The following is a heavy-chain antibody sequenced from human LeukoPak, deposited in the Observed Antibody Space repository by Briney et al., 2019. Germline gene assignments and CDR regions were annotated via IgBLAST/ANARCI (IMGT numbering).Heavy chain of an antibody. CDR2: IYYSGST. CDR3: ARVGEKEFSSSVGAFDI. J-gene: IGHJ3*02. Sequence: SETPSLTCTVSGGSISSGDYYWSWIRQPPGKGLEWTGYIYYSGSTYYNPSLKSRVTISVDTSKNQFSLKLSSVTAADTAVYYCARVGEKEFSSSVGAFDIWGQGTMVTVSS. V-gene: IGHV4-30-4*08. CDR1: GGSISSGDYY. D-gene: IGHD6-6*01.